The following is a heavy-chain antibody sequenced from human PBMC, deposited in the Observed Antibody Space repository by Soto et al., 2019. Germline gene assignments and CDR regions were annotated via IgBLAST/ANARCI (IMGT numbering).Heavy chain of an antibody. CDR3: ARARDIVRGVSPVSWFDH. J-gene: IGHJ5*02. CDR2: INPNSGGT. V-gene: IGHV1-2*02. Sequence: GASVKVSCKAAGYTFTGYYMHWVRQAPGQGLEWVGWINPNSGGTNYAQKFQGRVTMTRDTSISTAYMELSRLRSDDTAVYYYARARDIVRGVSPVSWFDHWGQGTLVTVSS. CDR1: GYTFTGYY. D-gene: IGHD3-10*01.